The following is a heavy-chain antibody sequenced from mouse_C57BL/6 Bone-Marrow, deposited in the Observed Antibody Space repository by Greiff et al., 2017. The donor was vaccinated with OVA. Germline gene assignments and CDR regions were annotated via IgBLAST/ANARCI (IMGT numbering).Heavy chain of an antibody. CDR3: ARDSHGGFAY. J-gene: IGHJ3*01. CDR2: ISDGGSYT. V-gene: IGHV5-4*01. CDR1: GFTFSSYA. Sequence: EVMLVESGGGLVKPGGSLKLSCAASGFTFSSYAMSWVRQTPEKRLEWVATISDGGSYTYYPDNVKGRFTISRDNAKNNLYLQMSHLKSEDTAMYYCARDSHGGFAYWGQGTLVTVSA.